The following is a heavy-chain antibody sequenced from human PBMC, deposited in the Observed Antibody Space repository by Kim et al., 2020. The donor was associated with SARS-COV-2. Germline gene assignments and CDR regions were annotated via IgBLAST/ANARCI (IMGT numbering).Heavy chain of an antibody. D-gene: IGHD2-2*01. Sequence: PVKGRLTISRDDSKNTLYLQMNSLKTEDTAVYFCTTPYYCSTTSCYFVDYWGQGTLVTVSS. CDR3: TTPYYCSTTSCYFVDY. V-gene: IGHV3-15*01. J-gene: IGHJ4*02.